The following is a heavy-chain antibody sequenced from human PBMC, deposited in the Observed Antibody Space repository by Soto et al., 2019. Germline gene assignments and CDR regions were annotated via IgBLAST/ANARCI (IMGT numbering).Heavy chain of an antibody. J-gene: IGHJ4*02. Sequence: EVQLVESGGGLVQPGGSLRLSCAASGFTFSSNWMHWVRQDPGKGLEWVSRVHPDGITTTYTNSVKGRFTISRDNAQNTLYLQMNSLRLDDSAVYYCASLSGGYGFGGAFDYWGQGTLVTVSS. CDR1: GFTFSSNW. D-gene: IGHD3-16*01. CDR2: VHPDGITT. CDR3: ASLSGGYGFGGAFDY. V-gene: IGHV3-74*01.